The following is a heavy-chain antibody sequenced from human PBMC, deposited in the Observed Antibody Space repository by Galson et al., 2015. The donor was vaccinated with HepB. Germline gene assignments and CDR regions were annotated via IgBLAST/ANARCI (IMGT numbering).Heavy chain of an antibody. CDR2: IMGSGDGT. D-gene: IGHD5-18*01. J-gene: IGHJ5*01. CDR1: GFAFHSHA. V-gene: IGHV3-23*01. Sequence: SLRLSCAASGFAFHSHAMSWVRQAPGRGLEWISGIMGSGDGTFYGDSVKGRFTVSRDNANNMLYLQMDSLRAEDAGLYFCAEGYGIFDSWGPGILVTVSA. CDR3: AEGYGIFDS.